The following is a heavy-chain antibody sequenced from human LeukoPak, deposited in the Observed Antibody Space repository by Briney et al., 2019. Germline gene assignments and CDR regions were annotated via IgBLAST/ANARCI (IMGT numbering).Heavy chain of an antibody. Sequence: PSETLSLTCTVSGASISRYYWSWIRQPPGKGLEWIGHISYSGSTNYNPSLNSRVTVSVDTSQSQFSLKLSSVTAADTAFYYCARQYSTNWYDDRGWFDPWGQGTQVTVSS. D-gene: IGHD6-13*01. CDR1: GASISRYY. CDR3: ARQYSTNWYDDRGWFDP. V-gene: IGHV4-59*01. CDR2: ISYSGST. J-gene: IGHJ5*02.